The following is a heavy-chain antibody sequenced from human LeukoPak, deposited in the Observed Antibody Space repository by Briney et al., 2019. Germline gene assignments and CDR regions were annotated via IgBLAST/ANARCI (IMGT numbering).Heavy chain of an antibody. Sequence: GGALRLSCAASGFTFSSYGMHWVRQAPGKGLEWVAFIRSDGSDKYYADSVKGRFTISRDSSKSTLYLQMNSLRAEDTAIYYCSKDRNINYGFFDYWGQGTLVTVSS. D-gene: IGHD4-11*01. J-gene: IGHJ4*02. V-gene: IGHV3-30*02. CDR3: SKDRNINYGFFDY. CDR1: GFTFSSYG. CDR2: IRSDGSDK.